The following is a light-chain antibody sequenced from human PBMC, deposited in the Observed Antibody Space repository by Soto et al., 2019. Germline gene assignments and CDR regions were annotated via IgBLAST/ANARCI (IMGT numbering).Light chain of an antibody. CDR3: ISYTSSSTRVV. J-gene: IGLJ2*01. V-gene: IGLV2-14*03. CDR1: NSDVGGYNY. Sequence: QSVLTQPASVSGSPGQSITISCTGSNSDVGGYNYVSWYQQYPGKPPKLMIYDASNRPSGVSYRFSGSKSGYTASLTISGLQAEDEAHYYCISYTSSSTRVVFGGGTKVTVL. CDR2: DAS.